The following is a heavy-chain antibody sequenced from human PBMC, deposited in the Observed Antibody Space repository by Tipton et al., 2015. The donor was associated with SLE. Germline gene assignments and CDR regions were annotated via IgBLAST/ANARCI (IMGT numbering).Heavy chain of an antibody. J-gene: IGHJ4*02. CDR3: ARLPDYFDH. CDR2: VSYSGST. CDR1: GGSINSYY. Sequence: TLSLTCTVSGGSINSYYWSWVRQPPGKGLEWIGYVSYSGSTNYSPSLQSRVTISVDTSKNQFSLKLRSVTAADTAVYYCARLPDYFDHWGQGALVTVSS. V-gene: IGHV4-59*01.